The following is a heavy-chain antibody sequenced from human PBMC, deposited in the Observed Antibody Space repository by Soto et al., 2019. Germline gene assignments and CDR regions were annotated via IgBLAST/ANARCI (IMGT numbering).Heavy chain of an antibody. CDR1: GITVSNVW. V-gene: IGHV3-15*01. Sequence: PGGSLRLSCAVSGITVSNVWMGWVRQAPGKGLEWVARLKRNSAGGTSDYAAPVKGRFSISRDNSKNMVYLQMNSLRAEDTAVYYCVRPIFEVVNDAFDVWGQGTMVTVSS. CDR2: LKRNSAGGTS. D-gene: IGHD3-3*01. J-gene: IGHJ3*01. CDR3: VRPIFEVVNDAFDV.